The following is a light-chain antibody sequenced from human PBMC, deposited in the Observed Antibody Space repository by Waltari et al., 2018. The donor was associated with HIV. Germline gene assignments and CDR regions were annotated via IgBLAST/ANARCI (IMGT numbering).Light chain of an antibody. V-gene: IGKV4-1*01. CDR1: QTVLKSSGYRNY. J-gene: IGKJ2*01. Sequence: IVMTQSPDSLAVSLGERATINCKSSQTVLKSSGYRNYLAWYQQRPGQPPKLPIYWASVRESRVPNRFSRSRSGTDFTPTISSLQAEDVAVYYCQQYHTTPYTFGQGTKLEIK. CDR2: WAS. CDR3: QQYHTTPYT.